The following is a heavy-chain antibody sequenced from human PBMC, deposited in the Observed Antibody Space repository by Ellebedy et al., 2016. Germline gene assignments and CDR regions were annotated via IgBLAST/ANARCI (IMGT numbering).Heavy chain of an antibody. Sequence: GESLKISXAASGFTFSMYAMSWVRQAPGKGLEWVSGISGSGGGTYFADSVKGRFTISRDNSKNTMYLQMNSLRADDTAVYYCRQGHYADYWGQGTLVTVSS. CDR2: ISGSGGGT. CDR1: GFTFSMYA. CDR3: RQGHYADY. J-gene: IGHJ4*02. V-gene: IGHV3-23*01.